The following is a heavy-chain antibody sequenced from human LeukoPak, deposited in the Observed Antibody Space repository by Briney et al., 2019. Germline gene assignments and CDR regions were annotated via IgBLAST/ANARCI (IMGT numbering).Heavy chain of an antibody. CDR1: GFTFSSYG. Sequence: GGSLRLSCAASGFTFSSYGMHWVRQAPGEGLEWVAVIWFDGSNKYYADSVKGRFTISRDNSKNTLYLQMNSLRAEDTAVYYCARDPVVYCSSTSCYGTFDYYYGMDVWGQGTTVTGSS. CDR2: IWFDGSNK. D-gene: IGHD2-2*01. V-gene: IGHV3-33*01. CDR3: ARDPVVYCSSTSCYGTFDYYYGMDV. J-gene: IGHJ6*02.